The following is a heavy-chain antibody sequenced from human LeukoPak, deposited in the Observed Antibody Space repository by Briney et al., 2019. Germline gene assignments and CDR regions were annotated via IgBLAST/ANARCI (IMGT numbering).Heavy chain of an antibody. J-gene: IGHJ5*02. V-gene: IGHV3-48*01. D-gene: IGHD2-15*01. Sequence: GGSLRLSCAASGFTFSSYGMNWVRQAPGKGLEWVSYISSSAGTTYYADSVKGRFTISRHNSKNTLYLQMNSLRAEDTAVYYCARGYCSGGSCYSDWFDPWGQGTLVTVSS. CDR3: ARGYCSGGSCYSDWFDP. CDR1: GFTFSSYG. CDR2: ISSSAGTT.